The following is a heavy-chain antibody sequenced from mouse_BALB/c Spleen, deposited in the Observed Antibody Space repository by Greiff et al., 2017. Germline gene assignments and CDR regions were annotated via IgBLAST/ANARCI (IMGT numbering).Heavy chain of an antibody. V-gene: IGHV1-7*01. D-gene: IGHD2-4*01. CDR1: GYTFTSYW. J-gene: IGHJ3*01. CDR2: INPSTGYT. Sequence: QVQLQQSGAELAKPGASVKMSCKASGYTFTSYWMHWVKQRPGQGLEWIGYINPSTGYTEYNQKFKDKATLTADKSSSTAYMQLSSLTSEDSAVYYCARVYYDYDGAWFAYWGQGTLVTVSA. CDR3: ARVYYDYDGAWFAY.